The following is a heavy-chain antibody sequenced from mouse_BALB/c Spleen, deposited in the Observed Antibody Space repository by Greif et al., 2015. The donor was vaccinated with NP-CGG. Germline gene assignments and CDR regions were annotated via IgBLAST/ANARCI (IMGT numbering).Heavy chain of an antibody. Sequence: EVNVVESGGGLVKPGGSLKLSCAASGFTFSSYAMSWVRQTPEKRLEWVATISSGGSYTYYPDSVKGRFTISRDNAKNYLYRQISSLRSEDSGMYYCERHYYGSSYAMDYWGQGTSVTVSS. CDR2: ISSGGSYT. V-gene: IGHV5-9-2*01. J-gene: IGHJ4*01. D-gene: IGHD1-1*01. CDR1: GFTFSSYA. CDR3: ERHYYGSSYAMDY.